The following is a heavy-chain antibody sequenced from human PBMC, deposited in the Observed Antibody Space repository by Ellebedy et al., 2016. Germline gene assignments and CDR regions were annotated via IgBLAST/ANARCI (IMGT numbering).Heavy chain of an antibody. CDR2: IDHSGST. D-gene: IGHD3-10*01. CDR1: GGSLSSYY. J-gene: IGHJ3*01. Sequence: SETLSLTCAVYGGSLSSYYWSWIRQPPGKGLEWIGEIDHSGSTNYNPSLKSRVTISVDTSKNQFSVKLSSVTAADTAIYYCAISPFYYDSGMGWGQGTMVTVSS. CDR3: AISPFYYDSGMG. V-gene: IGHV4-34*01.